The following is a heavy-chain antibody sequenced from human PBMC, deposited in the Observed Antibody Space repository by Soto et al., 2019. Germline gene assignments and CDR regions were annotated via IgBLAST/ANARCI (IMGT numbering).Heavy chain of an antibody. CDR3: ARGGVSIAARPSWFDP. CDR1: GDSVSSNSAA. V-gene: IGHV6-1*01. CDR2: TYCRSKWYN. J-gene: IGHJ5*02. D-gene: IGHD6-6*01. Sequence: SQTLSLTCAISGDSVSSNSAAWNWIRQSPSRGLEWLGRTYCRSKWYNDYAVSVKSRITINPDTSKNQFSLQLNSVTPEDTAVYYCARGGVSIAARPSWFDPWGQGTLVTVSS.